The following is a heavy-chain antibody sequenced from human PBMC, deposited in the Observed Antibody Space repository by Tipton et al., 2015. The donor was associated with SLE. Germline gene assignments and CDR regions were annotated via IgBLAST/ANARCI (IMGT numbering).Heavy chain of an antibody. D-gene: IGHD2-2*02. CDR1: GGPFSGYY. J-gene: IGHJ3*01. Sequence: TLSLTCAVYGGPFSGYYWSWIRQPPGKGLEWIGEINHSGSTNYNPSLKSRVTISVDTSKNQFSLKLSSVTAADTAVYYCARGREYQLLYCAFGFWGQGTMVTVSS. V-gene: IGHV4-34*01. CDR2: INHSGST. CDR3: ARGREYQLLYCAFGF.